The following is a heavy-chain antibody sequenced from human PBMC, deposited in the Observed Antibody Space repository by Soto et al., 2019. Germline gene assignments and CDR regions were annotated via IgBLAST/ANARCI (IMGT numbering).Heavy chain of an antibody. Sequence: ASVKVSCKASGYTFTGYYMHWVRQAPGQGLEWMGWINPSSGGTNYAQKFQGRVTMTRDTSISTAYMELGRLRSDDTAVYYCARGGRYSSSSGHDYWGQGTLVTVSS. J-gene: IGHJ4*02. CDR2: INPSSGGT. V-gene: IGHV1-2*02. CDR1: GYTFTGYY. D-gene: IGHD6-6*01. CDR3: ARGGRYSSSSGHDY.